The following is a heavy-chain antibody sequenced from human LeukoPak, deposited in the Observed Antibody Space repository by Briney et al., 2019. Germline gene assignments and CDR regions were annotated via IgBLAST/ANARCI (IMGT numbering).Heavy chain of an antibody. J-gene: IGHJ3*02. Sequence: PSETLSLTCTVSGGSISSYYWSWIRQPAGKGLEWIGRIHTSGSTNYSPSLKSRVTMSVDTSKNQFSLKLTSVTAADTAVYYCARGHLLNGWFKYDAFEIWGQGTMVTVSS. CDR2: IHTSGST. CDR1: GGSISSYY. CDR3: ARGHLLNGWFKYDAFEI. D-gene: IGHD6-19*01. V-gene: IGHV4-4*07.